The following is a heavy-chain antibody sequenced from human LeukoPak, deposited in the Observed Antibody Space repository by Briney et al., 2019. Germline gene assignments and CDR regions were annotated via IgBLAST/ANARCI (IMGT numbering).Heavy chain of an antibody. J-gene: IGHJ4*02. CDR2: ISSSGTYI. D-gene: IGHD6-6*01. Sequence: GGSLRLSCAASGFTFSNYWMHWVRQAPGKGLEWVSSISSSGTYIYYADSVKGRFTVSRDNAKNSLYLQMNSLRAEDTAVYYCARDRHINYWGQGTLVTVSS. CDR1: GFTFSNYW. V-gene: IGHV3-21*01. CDR3: ARDRHINY.